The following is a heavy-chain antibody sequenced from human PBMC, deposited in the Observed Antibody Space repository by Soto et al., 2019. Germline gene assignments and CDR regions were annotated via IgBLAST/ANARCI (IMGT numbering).Heavy chain of an antibody. Sequence: QVQLVESGGGVVQPGRSLRLSCVASGFTLSSYAMHWVRQAPGKGLEWVAVISYDGSNRYYADSVKGRFTNSRDNSKNTLYLQMNSLRTEDTALFYCTRGRGYATGYFDYWGQGTLVTVSS. D-gene: IGHD5-12*01. CDR1: GFTLSSYA. CDR2: ISYDGSNR. V-gene: IGHV3-30-3*01. J-gene: IGHJ4*02. CDR3: TRGRGYATGYFDY.